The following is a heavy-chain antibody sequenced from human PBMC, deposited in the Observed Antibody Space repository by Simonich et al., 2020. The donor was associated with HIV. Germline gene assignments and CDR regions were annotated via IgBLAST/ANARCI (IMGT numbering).Heavy chain of an antibody. CDR2: VDPEDGET. CDR1: GYTFTDYY. D-gene: IGHD1-20*01. V-gene: IGHV1-69-2*01. Sequence: EVQLVQSGAEVKKPGAAVKISCHFSGYTFTDYYLHWVQQAPGKGLEWMGLVDPEDGETVYTERFQGRVTITADTSTDTAYMELNSLTSEDTAVYYCALDQINSPALHWGQGSLVTVSS. CDR3: ALDQINSPALH. J-gene: IGHJ1*01.